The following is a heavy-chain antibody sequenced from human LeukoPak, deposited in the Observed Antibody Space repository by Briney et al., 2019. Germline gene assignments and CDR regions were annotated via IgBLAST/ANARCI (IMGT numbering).Heavy chain of an antibody. CDR1: GFTFSTHW. CDR3: ASLLTPYHGSGGGGMDV. V-gene: IGHV3-74*01. CDR2: ISGDGSLT. Sequence: GGSLRLSCAASGFTFSTHWMYWVRQAPGKEFVWVSRISGDGSLTSYADSVRGRFTISRDNAKETLYLQMTSLRVGDTAVYSCASLLTPYHGSGGGGMDVWGQGTTVTVSS. J-gene: IGHJ6*02. D-gene: IGHD3-10*01.